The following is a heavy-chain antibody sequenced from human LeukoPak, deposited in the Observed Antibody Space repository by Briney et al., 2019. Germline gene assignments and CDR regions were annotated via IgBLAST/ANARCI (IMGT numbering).Heavy chain of an antibody. CDR3: ARGQTGSFADAFDI. Sequence: GASVKVSCKASGYTFSTYDIVWVRQAPGKGLEWMGWMNPNTGRTGYAQKFQGRVTMTRNTSIRTAYMELSSLKFEDTALYFCARGQTGSFADAFDIWGQGTMVTVSS. V-gene: IGHV1-8*01. CDR1: GYTFSTYD. D-gene: IGHD1-26*01. CDR2: MNPNTGRT. J-gene: IGHJ3*02.